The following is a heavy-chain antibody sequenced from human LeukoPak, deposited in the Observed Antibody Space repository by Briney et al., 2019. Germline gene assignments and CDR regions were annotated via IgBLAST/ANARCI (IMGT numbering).Heavy chain of an antibody. V-gene: IGHV5-51*01. J-gene: IGHJ4*02. CDR2: IYPGDSDT. CDR1: RYSFTSYW. D-gene: IGHD2-2*02. Sequence: PGESLKISCRGSRYSFTSYWIGWVRQMPGKGLEWIGIIYPGDSDTTYSPSFQGQVTISADKSISTASLQWSSLKASDTAMYYCARGDCSSPSCYTPFADYWGQGTLVTVSS. CDR3: ARGDCSSPSCYTPFADY.